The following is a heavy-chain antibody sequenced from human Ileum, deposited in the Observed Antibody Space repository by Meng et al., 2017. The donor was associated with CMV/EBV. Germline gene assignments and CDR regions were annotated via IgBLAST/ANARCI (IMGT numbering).Heavy chain of an antibody. J-gene: IGHJ5*01. D-gene: IGHD2-15*01. CDR2: IDQDGRVK. CDR3: ARSAAAPGDS. CDR1: GFPFTNYW. Sequence: GGSLRLSCAASGFPFTNYWMSWARQAPGKGLEWVGNIDQDGRVKFYGDSVKGRFTISRDNAKNSLYLQMDSLRVEDTAIYYCARSAAAPGDSWGQGTLVTVSS. V-gene: IGHV3-7*01.